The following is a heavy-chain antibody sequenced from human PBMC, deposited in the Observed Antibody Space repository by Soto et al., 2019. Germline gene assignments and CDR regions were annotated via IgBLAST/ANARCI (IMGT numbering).Heavy chain of an antibody. V-gene: IGHV3-11*01. CDR1: GFTFSDYY. J-gene: IGHJ5*02. CDR3: ARVRFYASGSSINWFDP. Sequence: QVQLVESGGGLVKPGGSLRLSCAASGFTFSDYYMSWIRQAPGKGLEWVSYISSSGSTIYYADSVKGRFTISRDNAQNSLFLQMNSLRAEDTAVYYCARVRFYASGSSINWFDPWGPRTLVTVSS. D-gene: IGHD3-10*01. CDR2: ISSSGSTI.